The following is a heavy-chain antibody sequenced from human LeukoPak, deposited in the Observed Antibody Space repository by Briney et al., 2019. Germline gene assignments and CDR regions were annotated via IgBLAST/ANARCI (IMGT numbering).Heavy chain of an antibody. D-gene: IGHD3-22*01. CDR2: IDPNSGGT. CDR3: ARDGDLSSDYYSDY. Sequence: ASVKVSCKASGYTFTGYYMHWVRQAPGQGLEWMGWIDPNSGGTNYAQKFQGRVTMTRDTSIRTAYMELTNLRSDDTAVYYCARDGDLSSDYYSDYWGQGTLVTVSS. V-gene: IGHV1-2*02. CDR1: GYTFTGYY. J-gene: IGHJ4*02.